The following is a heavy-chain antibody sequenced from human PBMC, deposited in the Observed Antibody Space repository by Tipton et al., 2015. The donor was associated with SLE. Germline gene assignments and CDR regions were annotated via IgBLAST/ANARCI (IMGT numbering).Heavy chain of an antibody. Sequence: SLRLSCAASGFTFSSYWMSWVRLAPGKGLEWVAHIKQDGSEKYYVDSVKGRFTISRDNAKNSLYLQMNSLRAEDTAVYYCARDSSGWSYYFYYYYMDVWGKGTTVTVSS. D-gene: IGHD6-19*01. CDR3: ARDSSGWSYYFYYYYMDV. J-gene: IGHJ6*03. CDR2: IKQDGSEK. V-gene: IGHV3-7*01. CDR1: GFTFSSYW.